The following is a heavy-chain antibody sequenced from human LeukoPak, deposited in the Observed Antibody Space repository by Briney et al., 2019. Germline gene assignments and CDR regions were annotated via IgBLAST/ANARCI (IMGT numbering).Heavy chain of an antibody. CDR2: IYYSGST. J-gene: IGHJ2*01. V-gene: IGHV4-39*01. CDR3: ARRIPYWYFDL. Sequence: SETLSLTCTVSGGSISSSSYYWGWIRQPPGKGLEWIGSIYYSGSTYYNPSLKSRVTISVDTSKNQFSLKLSSVTAADTAVYYCARRIPYWYFDLWGRGTLVTVSS. CDR1: GGSISSSSYY.